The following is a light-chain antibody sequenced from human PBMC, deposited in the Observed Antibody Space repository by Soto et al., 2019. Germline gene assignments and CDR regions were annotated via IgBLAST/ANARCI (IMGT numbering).Light chain of an antibody. Sequence: QSALTQPPSASGSPGQSVTISCTGTSSDVGGYNSVSWYQQHPGKAPKLMIYEVSKRPSGVPDRFSGSKSGNTASLTVSGLQAEDEADYYCSSYASSSSYVFGGGTKVTVL. CDR1: SSDVGGYNS. V-gene: IGLV2-8*01. J-gene: IGLJ1*01. CDR3: SSYASSSSYV. CDR2: EVS.